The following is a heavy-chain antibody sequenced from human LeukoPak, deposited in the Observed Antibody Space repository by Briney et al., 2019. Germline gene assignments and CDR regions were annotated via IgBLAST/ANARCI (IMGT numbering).Heavy chain of an antibody. D-gene: IGHD2-15*01. J-gene: IGHJ4*02. CDR1: GGSFSGYY. CDR2: INHSGST. CDR3: ARAEDCSGGSCFFFAF. Sequence: SETLSLTCAVYGGSFSGYYWSWVRQPPGKGLEWIGEINHSGSTNDNPSLKSRVTISVDTSKNQFSLKTSSVTAADTAVYYCARAEDCSGGSCFFFAFWGQGNLVTVSS. V-gene: IGHV4-34*01.